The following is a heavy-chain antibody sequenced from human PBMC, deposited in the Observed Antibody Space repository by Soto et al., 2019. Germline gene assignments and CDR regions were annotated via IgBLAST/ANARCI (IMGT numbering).Heavy chain of an antibody. CDR3: ARDLRGYSNWFHP. Sequence: ASVKVCCKTSGYTFKCFYRHWVRECPGQGLEWLGWINANSGDTHYGQHFQGRVTLIADTSINTTYMQLSSLAPGDTAMYYCARDLRGYSNWFHPWGQGTLVTVSS. J-gene: IGHJ5*02. CDR1: GYTFKCFY. V-gene: IGHV1-2*02. CDR2: INANSGDT. D-gene: IGHD5-18*01.